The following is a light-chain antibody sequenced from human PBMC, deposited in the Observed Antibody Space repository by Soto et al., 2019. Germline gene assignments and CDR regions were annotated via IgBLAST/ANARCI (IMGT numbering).Light chain of an antibody. V-gene: IGLV1-47*01. Sequence: QSVLTQPPSASGTPGQRVTISCSGSSSNIGRNYVYWYQQLPGAAPNLLIHRSNQRPSGVPDRFSGSKSGTSASLAISGLRSGDGAGYYCAVGDGRLGSWVVGGGTKLTLL. CDR1: SSNIGRNY. CDR3: AVGDGRLGSWV. J-gene: IGLJ3*02. CDR2: RSN.